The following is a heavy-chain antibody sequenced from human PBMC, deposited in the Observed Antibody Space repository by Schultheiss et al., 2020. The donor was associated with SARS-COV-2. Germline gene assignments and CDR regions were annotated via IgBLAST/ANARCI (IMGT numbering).Heavy chain of an antibody. Sequence: SETLSLTCTVSGGSISSSSYYWGWIRQPPGKGLEWIGEINHSGSTNYNPSLKSRVTISVDTSKNQFSLKLSSVTAADTAVYYCARYCSSTSCRNWFDPWGQGTLVTVSS. CDR2: INHSGST. J-gene: IGHJ5*02. V-gene: IGHV4-39*01. CDR1: GGSISSSSYY. CDR3: ARYCSSTSCRNWFDP. D-gene: IGHD2-2*01.